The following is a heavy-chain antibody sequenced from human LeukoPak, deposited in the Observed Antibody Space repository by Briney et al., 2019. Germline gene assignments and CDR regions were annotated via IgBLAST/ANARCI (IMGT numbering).Heavy chain of an antibody. CDR3: ARVAPYYYDSSGYCSPRHFDY. J-gene: IGHJ4*02. CDR2: INHSGST. Sequence: PSETLSLTCAVYGGSFSGYYWSWIRQPPGKGLEWIGEINHSGSTNYNPSLKSRVTISVDTSKNQFSLKLSSVTAADTAVYYCARVAPYYYDSSGYCSPRHFDYWGQGTLVTVSS. CDR1: GGSFSGYY. V-gene: IGHV4-34*01. D-gene: IGHD3-22*01.